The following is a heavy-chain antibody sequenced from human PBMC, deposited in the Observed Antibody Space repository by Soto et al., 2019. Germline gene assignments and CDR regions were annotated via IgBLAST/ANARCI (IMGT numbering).Heavy chain of an antibody. Sequence: SETLSLTCTVSGGSISSGDYYWSWIRQPPGKGLEWIGYIYYSGSTYYNPSLKSRVTISVDTSKNQFSLKLSSVTAADTAVYYCARDTNPKSEAGWFDPWGQGTLVTVSS. CDR3: ARDTNPKSEAGWFDP. J-gene: IGHJ5*02. V-gene: IGHV4-30-4*01. CDR1: GGSISSGDYY. D-gene: IGHD3-3*01. CDR2: IYYSGST.